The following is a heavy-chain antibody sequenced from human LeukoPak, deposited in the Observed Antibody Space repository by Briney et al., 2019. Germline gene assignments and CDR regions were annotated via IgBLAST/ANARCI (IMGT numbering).Heavy chain of an antibody. CDR1: GYTFTSYY. CDR3: ARGSLIVPHDY. CDR2: IIPIFGTA. J-gene: IGHJ4*02. V-gene: IGHV1-69*05. D-gene: IGHD2-8*01. Sequence: SVKVSCKASGYTFTSYYMHWVRQAPGQGLEWMGRIIPIFGTANYAQKFQGRVTITTDESTSTAYMELSSLRSEDTAVYYCARGSLIVPHDYWGQGTLVTVSS.